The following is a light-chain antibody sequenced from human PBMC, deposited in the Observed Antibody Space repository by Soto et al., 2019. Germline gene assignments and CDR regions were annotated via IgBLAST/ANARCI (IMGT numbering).Light chain of an antibody. Sequence: EIPMTQSPSTLSASVGDRVTITCRASQSIRTWLAWYQQKPGKAPNLLIYETSSLQNGVPSRFSGSGSGTEFTLTISSLPPDYFATYYCQHYNSYPWDTFGQGTKLEIK. J-gene: IGKJ2*01. V-gene: IGKV1-5*03. CDR1: QSIRTW. CDR2: ETS. CDR3: QHYNSYPWDT.